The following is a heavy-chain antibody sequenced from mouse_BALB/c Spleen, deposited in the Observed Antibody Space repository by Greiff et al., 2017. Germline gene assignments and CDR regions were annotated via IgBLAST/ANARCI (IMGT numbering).Heavy chain of an antibody. J-gene: IGHJ1*01. Sequence: VQLVESGPGLVQPSQSLSITCTVSGFSLTSYGVHWVRQSPGKGLEWLGVIWSGGSTDYNAAFISRLSISKDNSKSQVFFKMNSLQANDTAIYYCARNWGVTTGWYFDVWGAGTTVTVSS. D-gene: IGHD2-1*01. CDR1: GFSLTSYG. CDR3: ARNWGVTTGWYFDV. CDR2: IWSGGST. V-gene: IGHV2-2*02.